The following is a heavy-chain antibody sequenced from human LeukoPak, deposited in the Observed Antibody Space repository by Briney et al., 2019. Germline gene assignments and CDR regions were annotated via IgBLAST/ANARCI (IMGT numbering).Heavy chain of an antibody. V-gene: IGHV4-34*01. CDR2: INHSGST. D-gene: IGHD2-2*03. CDR3: ARSFSWIRSRYWFDP. J-gene: IGHJ5*02. Sequence: PSETLSLTCAVYGGSFSGYYWSWIRQPPGKGLEWIGEINHSGSTNYNPSLKSRVTISVDTSKNQFSLKLSSVTAADTAVYYCARSFSWIRSRYWFDPWGQGTLVTVSS. CDR1: GGSFSGYY.